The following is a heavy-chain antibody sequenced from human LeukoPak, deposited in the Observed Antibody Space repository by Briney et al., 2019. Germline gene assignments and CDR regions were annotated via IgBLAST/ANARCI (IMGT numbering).Heavy chain of an antibody. V-gene: IGHV1-69*05. J-gene: IGHJ5*02. CDR3: ARYRWGGKYSWFDP. CDR1: GGTFSSYA. D-gene: IGHD4-23*01. CDR2: IIPIFGTA. Sequence: GASVKVSCTASGGTFSSYAISWVRQAPGQGLEWMGGIIPIFGTANYAQKFQGRVTITTDESTSKAYMELGSLGSEDTAVYYCARYRWGGKYSWFDPWGQGTLVTVSS.